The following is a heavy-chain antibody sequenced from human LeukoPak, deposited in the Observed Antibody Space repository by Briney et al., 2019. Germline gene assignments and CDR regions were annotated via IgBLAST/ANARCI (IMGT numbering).Heavy chain of an antibody. D-gene: IGHD3-3*01. CDR2: IIPILGIA. J-gene: IGHJ4*02. Sequence: ASVKVSCKASGGTFSSYAISWVRQAPGQGLEWMGRIIPILGIANYAQKFQSRVTITADKSTSTAYMELSSLRSEDTAVYYCARPEQVTIFGVVIKTPPYYDYWGQGTLVTVSS. CDR1: GGTFSSYA. CDR3: ARPEQVTIFGVVIKTPPYYDY. V-gene: IGHV1-69*04.